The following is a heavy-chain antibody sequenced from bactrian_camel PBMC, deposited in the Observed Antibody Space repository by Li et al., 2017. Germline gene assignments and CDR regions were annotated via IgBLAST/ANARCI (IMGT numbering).Heavy chain of an antibody. CDR1: GLTFDTVA. CDR2: INSAGGST. J-gene: IGHJ4*01. V-gene: IGHV3S36*01. CDR3: HLNCTGGTGWPGPGFNLGH. D-gene: IGHD5*01. Sequence: EVQLVESGGGLVQAGGSLRLSCTASGLTFDTVAMGWFRQAPGKGLEWVSTINSAGGSTYSADSVKARFTIARGRGKDTAYLQMNSLKPEDTAMYFCHLNCTGGTGWPGPGFNLGHWGQGTQVTVS.